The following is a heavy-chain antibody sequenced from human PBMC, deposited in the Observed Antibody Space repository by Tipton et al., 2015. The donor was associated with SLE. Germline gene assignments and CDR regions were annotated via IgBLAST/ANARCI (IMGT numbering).Heavy chain of an antibody. V-gene: IGHV4-34*01. D-gene: IGHD3-16*01. CDR2: VNHDGST. CDR1: GGSFSAYY. Sequence: LVQPSETLSLTCTVYGGSFSAYYWSWIRQPPGKGLEWIGEVNHDGSTNYNPSLKSRVTISVDTSKNQFSLKLKSVTAADTAVYYCARDLGYYYYYYGMDVWGQGTTVTVSS. J-gene: IGHJ6*02. CDR3: ARDLGYYYYYYGMDV.